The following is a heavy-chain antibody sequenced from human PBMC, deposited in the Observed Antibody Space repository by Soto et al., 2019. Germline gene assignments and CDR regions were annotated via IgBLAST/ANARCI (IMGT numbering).Heavy chain of an antibody. Sequence: ASVKVSCKASGYTFTGYYMHWVRQAPGQGLEWMGWINPNSGGTNYAQKFQGWVTMTRDTSISTAYMELSRLRSDDTAVYYCARAMRYCYGMDVWGQGTTVTVSS. CDR3: ARAMRYCYGMDV. V-gene: IGHV1-2*04. CDR1: GYTFTGYY. CDR2: INPNSGGT. J-gene: IGHJ6*02.